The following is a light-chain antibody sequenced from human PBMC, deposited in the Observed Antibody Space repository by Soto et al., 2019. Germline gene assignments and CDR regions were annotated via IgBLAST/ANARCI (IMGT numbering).Light chain of an antibody. CDR3: TSYTGSSTPYV. CDR2: GVS. V-gene: IGLV2-14*01. Sequence: QSVLTQPASVSGSPGQSITISCSGTSSDVGSYNYVAWYQQFSGKTPKLIIYGVSSRAPGVSSRFSGSKSGNTASLTISGLQAEDEADYYCTSYTGSSTPYVFGTGTTVTVL. CDR1: SSDVGSYNY. J-gene: IGLJ1*01.